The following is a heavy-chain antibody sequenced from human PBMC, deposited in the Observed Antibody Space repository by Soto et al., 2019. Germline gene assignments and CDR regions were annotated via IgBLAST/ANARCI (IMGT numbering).Heavy chain of an antibody. CDR2: TYYRSKWYN. V-gene: IGHV6-1*01. D-gene: IGHD3-22*01. J-gene: IGHJ4*02. CDR3: ARDPYYYDSSGYPNFDY. Sequence: SSYAISWVRQAPGQGLEWLGRTYYRSKWYNDYAVSVKSRITINPDTSKNQFSLQLNSVTPEDTAVYYCARDPYYYDSSGYPNFDYWGQGTLVTVSS. CDR1: SSYA.